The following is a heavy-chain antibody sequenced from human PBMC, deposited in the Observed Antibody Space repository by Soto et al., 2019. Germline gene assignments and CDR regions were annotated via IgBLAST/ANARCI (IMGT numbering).Heavy chain of an antibody. V-gene: IGHV4-39*01. D-gene: IGHD3-10*01. CDR3: ARGEDYYGMDV. Sequence: SETLSLTCTVSGGSIDRSNYYWDWIRQPPGKGLEWIGTTYYNGNAYYNPSLKSRVTMSVDTSKNQFSLKLSSVTAADTAVYYCARGEDYYGMDVWGQGTTVTVSS. CDR2: TYYNGNA. J-gene: IGHJ6*02. CDR1: GGSIDRSNYY.